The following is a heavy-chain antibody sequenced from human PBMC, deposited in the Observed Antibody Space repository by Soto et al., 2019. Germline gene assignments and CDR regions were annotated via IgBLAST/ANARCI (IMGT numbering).Heavy chain of an antibody. CDR1: GFPISSYW. V-gene: IGHV3-74*01. CDR3: ARALTYYYDIDY. D-gene: IGHD3-22*01. Sequence: GGSKRLSCAASGFPISSYWMHWVRKATGKGLVWVSRINSDGSSTTYADSVKGRFTISRDNAKNTLYLQMNSLRAEDTAVYYCARALTYYYDIDYWGQGTLVTVSS. CDR2: INSDGSST. J-gene: IGHJ4*02.